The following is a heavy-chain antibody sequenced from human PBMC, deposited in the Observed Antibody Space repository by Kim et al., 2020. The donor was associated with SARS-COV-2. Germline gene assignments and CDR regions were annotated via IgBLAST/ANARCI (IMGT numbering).Heavy chain of an antibody. D-gene: IGHD3-10*01. Sequence: SRVTLSVDTSKNQFSLKLSAVTAADTAVYYCARGGVVRGGSDYYYYGMDVWGQGTTVTVSS. J-gene: IGHJ6*02. V-gene: IGHV4-34*01. CDR3: ARGGVVRGGSDYYYYGMDV.